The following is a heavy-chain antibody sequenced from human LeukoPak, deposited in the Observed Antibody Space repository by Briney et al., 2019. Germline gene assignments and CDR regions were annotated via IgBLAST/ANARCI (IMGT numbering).Heavy chain of an antibody. V-gene: IGHV4-59*12. CDR3: ARGTYGYYYYYDMDV. J-gene: IGHJ6*02. D-gene: IGHD3-10*01. CDR2: IYYSGST. Sequence: SETLSLTCTVSGGSISSYYWSWIRQPPGKGLEWIGYIYYSGSTNYNPSLKSRVTISVDTSKNQFSLKLSSVTAADTAVYYCARGTYGYYYYYDMDVWGQGTTVTVSS. CDR1: GGSISSYY.